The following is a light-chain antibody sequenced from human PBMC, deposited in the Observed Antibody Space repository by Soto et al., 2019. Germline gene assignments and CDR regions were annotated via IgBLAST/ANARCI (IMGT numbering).Light chain of an antibody. V-gene: IGKV3-11*01. J-gene: IGKJ1*01. CDR2: EAS. CDR3: LQRPRRPRT. CDR1: QTVGVR. Sequence: EIVVTQSASSLSASHGERATLSCRASQTVGVRLAWYQHKPGQAPRLLIYEASNRAAGIPGRFSGSGSGTDFTLTITSLEPEDFAFYYCLQRPRRPRTLGQGTKVEI.